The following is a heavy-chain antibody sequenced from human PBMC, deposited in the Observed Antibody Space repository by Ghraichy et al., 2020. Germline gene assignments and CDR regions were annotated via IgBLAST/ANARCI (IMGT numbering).Heavy chain of an antibody. Sequence: SETLSLTCTVSGGSISSYYWSWIRQPAGKGLEWIGRIYTSGSTNYNPSLKSRVTMSVDTSKNQFSLKLSSVTAADTAVYYCARGGYSNYYYYYMDVWGKGTTVTVSS. V-gene: IGHV4-4*07. CDR1: GGSISSYY. CDR3: ARGGYSNYYYYYMDV. CDR2: IYTSGST. D-gene: IGHD4-11*01. J-gene: IGHJ6*03.